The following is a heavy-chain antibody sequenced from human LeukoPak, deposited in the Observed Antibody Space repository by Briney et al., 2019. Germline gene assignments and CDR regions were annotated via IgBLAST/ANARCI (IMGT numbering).Heavy chain of an antibody. CDR2: IIPIFGTA. J-gene: IGHJ4*02. D-gene: IGHD6-6*01. V-gene: IGHV1-69*05. CDR3: ARIFLGYSSSSGWGYYFDY. Sequence: SVKVSCKTSGGTFSSYAISWVRQAPGQGLEWMGGIIPIFGTANYAQKFQGRVTITTDESTSTAYMELSSLRSEDTAVYYCARIFLGYSSSSGWGYYFDYWGQGTLVTVSS. CDR1: GGTFSSYA.